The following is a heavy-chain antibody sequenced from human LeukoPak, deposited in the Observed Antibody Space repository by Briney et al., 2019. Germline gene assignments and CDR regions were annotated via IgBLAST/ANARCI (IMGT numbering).Heavy chain of an antibody. D-gene: IGHD2-21*01. J-gene: IGHJ4*02. CDR3: AKAPVTSCGGVYCYPFDY. Sequence: GGSLRLSCAVSGIPLSSYAMSWVRQAPGKGLEWVSATSSSDAGTYYADSVRGRFTISRDNSKNTLYLQMNSLRAEDAAVYYCAKAPVTSCGGVYCYPFDYWGQGTLVTVSS. CDR1: GIPLSSYA. CDR2: TSSSDAGT. V-gene: IGHV3-23*01.